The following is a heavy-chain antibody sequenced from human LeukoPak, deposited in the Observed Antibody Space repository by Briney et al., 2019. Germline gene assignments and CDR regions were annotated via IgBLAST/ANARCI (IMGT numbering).Heavy chain of an antibody. CDR3: ARVGGPQWEQDRMD. J-gene: IGHJ4*02. Sequence: SETLSLTCTVSGGSISSSSYYWGWIRQPPGKGLEWIGSIYYSGSTYYNPSLKSRVTISVDTSKNQFSLKLSSVTAADTAVYYCARVGGPQWEQDRMDWGQGTLVTVSS. V-gene: IGHV4-39*01. D-gene: IGHD1-26*01. CDR2: IYYSGST. CDR1: GGSISSSSYY.